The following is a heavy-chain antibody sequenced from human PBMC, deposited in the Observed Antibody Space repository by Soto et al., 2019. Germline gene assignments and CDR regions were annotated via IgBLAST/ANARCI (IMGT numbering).Heavy chain of an antibody. J-gene: IGHJ6*02. CDR3: ARDGDSSGWFRMDV. V-gene: IGHV3-30-3*01. CDR1: GFTFSSYA. Sequence: PGGSLRLSCAASGFTFSSYAMHWVRQAPGKGLEWVAVISYDGSNKYYADSVKGRFTISRDNSKNTLYLQMNSLRAEDTAVYYCARDGDSSGWFRMDVWGRGTTVTVS. D-gene: IGHD6-19*01. CDR2: ISYDGSNK.